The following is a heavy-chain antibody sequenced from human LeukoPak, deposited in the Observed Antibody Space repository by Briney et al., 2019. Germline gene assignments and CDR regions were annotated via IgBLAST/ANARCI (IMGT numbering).Heavy chain of an antibody. V-gene: IGHV4-34*01. D-gene: IGHD2-15*01. CDR1: GGSFSGYY. CDR2: INHSGST. J-gene: IGHJ4*02. CDR3: ARDRGGFTYGEYYFDY. Sequence: ASETLSLTCAVYGGSFSGYYWSWIRQPPGKGLEWIGEINHSGSTNYNPSLKSRVTISVDTSKNQFSLKLSSVTAADTAVYYCARDRGGFTYGEYYFDYWGQGSLVTVSS.